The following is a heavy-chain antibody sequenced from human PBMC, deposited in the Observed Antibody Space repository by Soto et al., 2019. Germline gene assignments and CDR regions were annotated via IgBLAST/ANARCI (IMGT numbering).Heavy chain of an antibody. D-gene: IGHD6-19*01. V-gene: IGHV3-23*01. CDR3: ARCTVDTIVTSGWCHYLDP. CDR2: VSGSGGTT. J-gene: IGHJ5*02. CDR1: GFTFSSFA. Sequence: EVQLLDSGGGLVQPGGSLRLSCAASGFTFSSFAMSWFPQAPGKGLEWVSAVSGSGGTTYYADSVRGRFTISRDNSKNTLYLQMNSLRAEDTAIYFCARCTVDTIVTSGWCHYLDPWGQGTLVTVSS.